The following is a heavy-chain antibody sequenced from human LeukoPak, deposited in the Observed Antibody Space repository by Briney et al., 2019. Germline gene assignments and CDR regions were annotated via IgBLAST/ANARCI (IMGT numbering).Heavy chain of an antibody. CDR3: ARGARYCSSTSCWFDP. Sequence: PSETLSLTCAVYGGSFSGYYWSWIRQPPGKGLEWIGEINHSGSTNYSPSLKSRVTISVDTSKNQFSLKLSSVTAADTAVYYCARGARYCSSTSCWFDPWGQGTLVTVSS. D-gene: IGHD2-2*01. CDR2: INHSGST. J-gene: IGHJ5*02. V-gene: IGHV4-34*01. CDR1: GGSFSGYY.